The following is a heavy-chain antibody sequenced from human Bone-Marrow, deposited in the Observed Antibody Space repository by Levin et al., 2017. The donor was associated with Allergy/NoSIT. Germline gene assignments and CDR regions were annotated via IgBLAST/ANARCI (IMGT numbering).Heavy chain of an antibody. Sequence: ASVKVSCKASGYTFTSYGISWVRQAPGQGLEWMGWISAYNGNTNYAQKLQGRVTMTTDTSTSTAYMELRSLRSDDTAVYYCARDTVIVVVVAANPLGYWGQGTLVTVSS. CDR1: GYTFTSYG. D-gene: IGHD2-15*01. CDR3: ARDTVIVVVVAANPLGY. J-gene: IGHJ4*02. CDR2: ISAYNGNT. V-gene: IGHV1-18*01.